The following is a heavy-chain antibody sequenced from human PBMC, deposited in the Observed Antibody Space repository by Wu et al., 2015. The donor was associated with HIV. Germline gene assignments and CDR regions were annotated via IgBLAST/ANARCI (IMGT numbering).Heavy chain of an antibody. Sequence: QVQLVQSGAEVKKPGSSVKVSCKASGGTFSSYAISWVRQAPGQGLEWMGRIIPIFGTANYAQKFQGRVTITADESTSTAYMELSSLRSEDTAVYYCASRGYSYGYRDYYYYGMDVWGQGTTVTVSS. CDR2: IIPIFGTA. CDR3: ASRGYSYGYRDYYYYGMDV. D-gene: IGHD5-18*01. J-gene: IGHJ6*02. CDR1: GGTFSSYA. V-gene: IGHV1-69*13.